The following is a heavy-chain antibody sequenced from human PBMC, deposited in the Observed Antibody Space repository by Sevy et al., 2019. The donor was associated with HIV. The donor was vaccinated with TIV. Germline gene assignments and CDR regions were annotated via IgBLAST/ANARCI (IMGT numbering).Heavy chain of an antibody. CDR3: AREGGRQFDP. J-gene: IGHJ5*02. Sequence: SETLSLTCTVSGGSISSYYWSWIRQPPGKGLEWIGYIYYSGSTNYNPSLKSRVTISVDTSKNQFSLKLSSVTAADTAVYYCAREGGRQFDPWGQGTLVTVSS. V-gene: IGHV4-59*01. CDR2: IYYSGST. D-gene: IGHD2-15*01. CDR1: GGSISSYY.